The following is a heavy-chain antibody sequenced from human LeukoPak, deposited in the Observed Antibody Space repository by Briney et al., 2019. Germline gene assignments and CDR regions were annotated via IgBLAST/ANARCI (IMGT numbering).Heavy chain of an antibody. J-gene: IGHJ4*02. D-gene: IGHD2-8*02. Sequence: GGSLRLSCAASGFTFSSYAMSWVRQAPGKGLEWVAIIKLDGSVKYYVDSVKGRFSISRDNAKNSVYLQMNNLRAEDTAVYYCARAGTGLDYWGQGTLVTVSS. V-gene: IGHV3-7*01. CDR3: ARAGTGLDY. CDR1: GFTFSSYA. CDR2: IKLDGSVK.